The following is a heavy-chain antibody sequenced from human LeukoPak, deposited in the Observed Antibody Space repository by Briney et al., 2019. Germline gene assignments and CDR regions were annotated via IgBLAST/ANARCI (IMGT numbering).Heavy chain of an antibody. D-gene: IGHD1-1*01. CDR2: IIPILGTA. CDR3: ASPHDAHDAFDI. CDR1: GGTFSSYA. Sequence: SVKVSCKASGGTFSSYAISWVRQAPGQGLEWMGGIIPILGTANYAQKFQGRVTITTDESTSTAYMELSSLRSEDTAVYYCASPHDAHDAFDIWGQGTMVTVSS. J-gene: IGHJ3*02. V-gene: IGHV1-69*05.